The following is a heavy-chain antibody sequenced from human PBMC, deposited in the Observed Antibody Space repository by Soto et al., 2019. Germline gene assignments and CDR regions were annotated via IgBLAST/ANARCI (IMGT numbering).Heavy chain of an antibody. D-gene: IGHD2-8*01. CDR2: IYPSDSDT. V-gene: IGHV5-51*01. Sequence: GASLKISCKSSGYNFATYWIGWVRQMPGKGLEWMGIIYPSDSDTRYSPSFHGQVTVSADKSISTAYLQWSGLKASDTAMYYCARMYGKQTDYWGQGTLVTVSS. CDR3: ARMYGKQTDY. CDR1: GYNFATYW. J-gene: IGHJ4*02.